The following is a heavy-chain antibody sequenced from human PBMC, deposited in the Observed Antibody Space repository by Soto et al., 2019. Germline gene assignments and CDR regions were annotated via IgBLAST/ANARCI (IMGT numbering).Heavy chain of an antibody. D-gene: IGHD6-19*01. V-gene: IGHV3-23*01. Sequence: EVQLLESGGDLVRPGESLRLSCAASGFNFNKYAMSWVRQAPGEGLEWVSGISCFGGTASYADTVKCRFTIAIDDSKNTLFLHMNSLRVEDTAEYYCAKADGEQWLLPHLENWGRGTLVTVS. CDR1: GFNFNKYA. CDR3: AKADGEQWLLPHLEN. CDR2: ISCFGGTA. J-gene: IGHJ4*02.